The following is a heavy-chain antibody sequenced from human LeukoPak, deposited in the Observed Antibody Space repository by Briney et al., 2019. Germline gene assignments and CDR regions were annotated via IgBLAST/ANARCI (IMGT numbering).Heavy chain of an antibody. D-gene: IGHD5-24*01. J-gene: IGHJ4*02. CDR1: GYTFTGYY. Sequence: ASVKVSCKASGYTFTGYYMHWVRQAPGQGLEWVGWINPNSGGTNYAQKFQGRVTMTRDTSISTAYMELSRLRSDDTAVCYCARDNADGYNADYWGQGTLVTVSS. CDR2: INPNSGGT. V-gene: IGHV1-2*02. CDR3: ARDNADGYNADY.